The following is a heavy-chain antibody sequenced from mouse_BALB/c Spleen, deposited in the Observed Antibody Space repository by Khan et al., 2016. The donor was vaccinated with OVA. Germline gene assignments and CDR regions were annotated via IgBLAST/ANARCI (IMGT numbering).Heavy chain of an antibody. CDR1: GYSFTDYT. V-gene: IGHV1-18*01. Sequence: VQLQQSGPELVKPGASMKISCKASGYSFTDYTMNWVKQSHGKNLEWIGLINPYNGYTSYNQKFKGKATLTVDKSSSTAYMELLSLTSEDSAVYYCARGNYYGSNSGIAYWGQGTLVTVSA. D-gene: IGHD1-1*01. J-gene: IGHJ3*01. CDR3: ARGNYYGSNSGIAY. CDR2: INPYNGYT.